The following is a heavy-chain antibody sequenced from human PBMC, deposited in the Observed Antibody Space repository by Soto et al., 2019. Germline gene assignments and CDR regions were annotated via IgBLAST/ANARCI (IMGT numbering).Heavy chain of an antibody. J-gene: IGHJ4*02. D-gene: IGHD3-10*01. Sequence: EVQLLESGGGLVQPGGSLRLSCAASGFTFSTYAMSCVRQAPGKGLEWVSGIGASGAGTYYAESVKGRFTISRDNSKNTLHLQMNSLRAEDTAVYYCALRKTGSFFDYWGQGTLVTVSS. CDR3: ALRKTGSFFDY. V-gene: IGHV3-23*01. CDR2: IGASGAGT. CDR1: GFTFSTYA.